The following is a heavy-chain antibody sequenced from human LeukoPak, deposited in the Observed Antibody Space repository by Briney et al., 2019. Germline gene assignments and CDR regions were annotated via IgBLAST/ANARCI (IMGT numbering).Heavy chain of an antibody. J-gene: IGHJ6*02. CDR3: ARDHRSGYYYYGMDV. CDR2: IYYSGST. CDR1: GGSISSGDYY. D-gene: IGHD3-3*01. V-gene: IGHV4-30-4*01. Sequence: SETLSLTCTVSGGSISSGDYYWSWIRQPPGKGLEWIGYIYYSGSTYYNPSLKSRVTISVDTSKNQFSLKLSSVTAADTAVYYCARDHRSGYYYYGMDVWGQGTTVTVSS.